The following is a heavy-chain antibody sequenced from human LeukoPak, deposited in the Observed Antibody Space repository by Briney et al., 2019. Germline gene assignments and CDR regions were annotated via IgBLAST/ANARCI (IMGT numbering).Heavy chain of an antibody. Sequence: GGSLRLSCAASGLTFTSYAMSWVRQAPGKGLEWVSAISGSGGSTYYADSVKGRFTISRDNSKNTLYLQMNSLRAEDTAVYYCARETVTSLSCDYWGEGTLVTVSS. CDR2: ISGSGGST. V-gene: IGHV3-23*01. CDR1: GLTFTSYA. CDR3: ARETVTSLSCDY. D-gene: IGHD4-17*01. J-gene: IGHJ4*02.